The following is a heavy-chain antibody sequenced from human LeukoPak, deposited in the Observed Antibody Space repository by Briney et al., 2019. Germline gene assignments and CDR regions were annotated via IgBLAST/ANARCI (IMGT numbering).Heavy chain of an antibody. Sequence: QPGGSLRLSCAASGFTFSSYAMSWVRQAPGKGLEWVSAISGSGGSTYYADSVKGRFTISRDNAKNTLYLQVNSLRAEDTAVYYCASAPFSSSSCWGQGTLVTVSS. CDR2: ISGSGGST. CDR1: GFTFSSYA. D-gene: IGHD2-2*01. J-gene: IGHJ4*02. V-gene: IGHV3-23*01. CDR3: ASAPFSSSSC.